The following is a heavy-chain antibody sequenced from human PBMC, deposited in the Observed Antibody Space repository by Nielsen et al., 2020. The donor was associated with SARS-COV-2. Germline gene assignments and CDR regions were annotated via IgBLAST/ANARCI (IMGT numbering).Heavy chain of an antibody. D-gene: IGHD2-8*01. CDR2: TYHSGSA. V-gene: IGHV4-59*01. CDR3: AREGECNNRVCYIRGMDV. Sequence: SETLSLTCTVSGGSISSYYWSWIRQPPGKGLEWIGFTYHSGSANYNPSLKSRVAISGDTSNNQISLRLNAVTAADTAVYYCAREGECNNRVCYIRGMDVWGKGTTVTVSP. CDR1: GGSISSYY. J-gene: IGHJ6*04.